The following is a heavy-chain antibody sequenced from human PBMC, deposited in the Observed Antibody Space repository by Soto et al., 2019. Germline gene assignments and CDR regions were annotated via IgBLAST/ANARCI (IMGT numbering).Heavy chain of an antibody. V-gene: IGHV4-59*01. Sequence: QVQLQESGPGLVKPSETLSLTCTVSGGSISSYYWSWIRQPPGKGLEWIGYIYYSGSTNYNPSLKRRVTISVDTSKNQFSLKLSSVTAADTAVYYCARDPGGRHDIWGQGTMVTVSS. CDR1: GGSISSYY. J-gene: IGHJ3*02. CDR3: ARDPGGRHDI. D-gene: IGHD3-16*01. CDR2: IYYSGST.